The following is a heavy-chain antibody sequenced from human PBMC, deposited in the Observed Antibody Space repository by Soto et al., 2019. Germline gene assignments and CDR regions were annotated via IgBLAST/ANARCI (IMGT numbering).Heavy chain of an antibody. Sequence: GGTRRLSCAASVFTCSNYWMTWVRQAPGKGLEWVANIKEDGSEKHYVDSVKGRFTISRDNAKNSLYLQMNSLRVEDTAVYFCSRDVVVGAKALNYWGQGALVTVPS. J-gene: IGHJ4*02. CDR2: IKEDGSEK. V-gene: IGHV3-7*01. D-gene: IGHD2-15*01. CDR3: SRDVVVGAKALNY. CDR1: VFTCSNYW.